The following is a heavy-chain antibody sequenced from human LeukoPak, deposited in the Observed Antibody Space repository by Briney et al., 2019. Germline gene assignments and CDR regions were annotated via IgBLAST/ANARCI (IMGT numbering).Heavy chain of an antibody. J-gene: IGHJ4*02. Sequence: PGGSLRLSCAASGFTFSSYAMSWVRQAPGKGLEWVSGISGNGGSTYYADSVEGRFTISRDNSKNTLYLQMNSPRAEDTAVYYCAKRGYDRSGYYGYFDYWAQGTLVTVSS. CDR3: AKRGYDRSGYYGYFDY. CDR1: GFTFSSYA. D-gene: IGHD3-22*01. CDR2: ISGNGGST. V-gene: IGHV3-23*01.